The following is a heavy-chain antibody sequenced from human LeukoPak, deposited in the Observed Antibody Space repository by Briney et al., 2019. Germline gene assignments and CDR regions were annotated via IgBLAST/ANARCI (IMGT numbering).Heavy chain of an antibody. CDR1: GFTFSSYG. CDR2: ISYDGSNK. Sequence: GRSLRLSCAASGFTFSSYGMHWVRQAPGKGLEWVAVISYDGSNKYYADSVKGRFTISRDNSKNTLYLQMNSLRAEDTAVYYCARVPQGYYGSGSYLGAFDIWGQGTMVTVSS. D-gene: IGHD3-10*01. CDR3: ARVPQGYYGSGSYLGAFDI. V-gene: IGHV3-30*03. J-gene: IGHJ3*02.